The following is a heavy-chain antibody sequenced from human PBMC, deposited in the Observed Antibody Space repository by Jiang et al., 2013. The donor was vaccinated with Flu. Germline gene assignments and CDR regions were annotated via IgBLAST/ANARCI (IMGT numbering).Heavy chain of an antibody. CDR2: TYYRSKWYN. D-gene: IGHD6-13*01. CDR1: GDSVSGNIPA. Sequence: GSGLVKPSQTLSLTCAIFGDSVSGNIPAWNWIRQSPSRGLEWLGRTYYRSKWYNDYAASVKSRITINPDTSKNQFSLQLNTVTPEDTAVYYCARGTATDTSGGMDVWGQGTTVTVS. V-gene: IGHV6-1*01. J-gene: IGHJ6*02. CDR3: ARGTATDTSGGMDV.